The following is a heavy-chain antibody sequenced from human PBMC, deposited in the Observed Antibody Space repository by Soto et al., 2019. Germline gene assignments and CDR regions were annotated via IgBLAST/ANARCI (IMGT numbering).Heavy chain of an antibody. CDR3: ARARLYGDYGEFDY. D-gene: IGHD4-17*01. Sequence: QVQLQESGPGLVKPSQTLSLTCTVSGGSISSGGYYWSWIRQHPGKALEWIGYIYYSGSTYYNPSLKSRATISVDTSKSQFSLKLTSMTAADTAVYYCARARLYGDYGEFDYWGQGTLVTVSS. CDR2: IYYSGST. V-gene: IGHV4-31*03. CDR1: GGSISSGGYY. J-gene: IGHJ4*02.